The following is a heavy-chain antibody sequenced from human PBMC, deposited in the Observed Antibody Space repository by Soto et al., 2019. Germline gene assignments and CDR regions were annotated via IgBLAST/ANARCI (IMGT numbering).Heavy chain of an antibody. CDR3: ASSTMIVVITA. Sequence: EVQLLESGGGLVQPGGSLRLSCAASGFTFSNYAMNWVRQAPGKGLEWISIISGSDNRTYYADSVKGRFTISRDNSQNTLYLQMNRLRADDTVIYYCASSTMIVVITAWGQGTLVTVSS. CDR2: ISGSDNRT. CDR1: GFTFSNYA. V-gene: IGHV3-23*01. D-gene: IGHD3-22*01. J-gene: IGHJ5*02.